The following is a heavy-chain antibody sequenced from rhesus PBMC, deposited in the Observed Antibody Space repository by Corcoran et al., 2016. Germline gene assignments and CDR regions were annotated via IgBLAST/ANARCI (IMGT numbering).Heavy chain of an antibody. CDR2: IGGSSGST. V-gene: IGHV4-127*01. CDR3: ARAYCTGSGCYFDY. CDR1: GYSISSGYG. D-gene: IGHD2-21*01. J-gene: IGHJ4*01. Sequence: QVQLQESGPGLVKPSETLSLTCAVSGYSISSGYGWCWIRQPPGKGLVWIGYIGGSSGSTNYNPSLKSRVTISKDTSKNQFSLKLSSVTAADTAVYYCARAYCTGSGCYFDYWGQGVLVTVSS.